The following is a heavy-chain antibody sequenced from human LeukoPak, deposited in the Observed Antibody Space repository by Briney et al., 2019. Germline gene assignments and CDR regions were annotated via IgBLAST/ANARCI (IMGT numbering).Heavy chain of an antibody. J-gene: IGHJ5*02. CDR2: MNPNSGNT. D-gene: IGHD6-19*01. V-gene: IGHV1-8*03. CDR1: VYTFTSYD. Sequence: ASVKDSCKASVYTFTSYDINWVRQATGQGLEWMGWMNPNSGNTGYAQKFQGRVTITRNTSISTAYMELSSLRSEDTAVYYCARGDHIAVAGRDWFDPWGQGTLVTVSS. CDR3: ARGDHIAVAGRDWFDP.